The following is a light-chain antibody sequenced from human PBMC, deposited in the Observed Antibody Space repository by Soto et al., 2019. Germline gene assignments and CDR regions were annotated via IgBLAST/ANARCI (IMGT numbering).Light chain of an antibody. J-gene: IGLJ2*01. CDR1: SSNIGSNT. CDR2: SNN. V-gene: IGLV1-44*01. Sequence: QSVLTQPPSASGTPGQRVTISCSGSSSNIGSNTVNWYQQLPGTAPKLLIYSNNQRPSGVPDRFSGSKSGTSASLAISGLQSEDEADYYCAAWDDSLNGVVFGGGTKDRP. CDR3: AAWDDSLNGVV.